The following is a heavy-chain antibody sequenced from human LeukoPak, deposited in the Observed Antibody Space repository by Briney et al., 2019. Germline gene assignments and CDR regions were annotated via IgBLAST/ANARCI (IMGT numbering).Heavy chain of an antibody. CDR3: ARYDPNHGRGWAFDI. V-gene: IGHV1-2*02. Sequence: ASVKVSCKASGYTFSGYYMHWVRQAPGQGLEWMGWINPKSGGTKYSQKFQGRVTLTRDTSASTAYMELSSLTSEDTAVYYCARYDPNHGRGWAFDIWGQGTMVTVSS. D-gene: IGHD1-1*01. J-gene: IGHJ3*02. CDR1: GYTFSGYY. CDR2: INPKSGGT.